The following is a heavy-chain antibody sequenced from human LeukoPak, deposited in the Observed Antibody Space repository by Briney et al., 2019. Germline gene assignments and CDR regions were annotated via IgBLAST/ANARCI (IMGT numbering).Heavy chain of an antibody. CDR1: GGSFSGYY. Sequence: SETLSLTCAVYGGSFSGYYWSWIRQPPGKGLEWIGEINHSGSTNYNPSLKSRVTISVDTSKNQFSLKLSSVTAADTAVYYCARDCGGDCYMGGGMDVWGQGTTVTVSS. D-gene: IGHD2-21*02. J-gene: IGHJ6*02. V-gene: IGHV4-34*01. CDR3: ARDCGGDCYMGGGMDV. CDR2: INHSGST.